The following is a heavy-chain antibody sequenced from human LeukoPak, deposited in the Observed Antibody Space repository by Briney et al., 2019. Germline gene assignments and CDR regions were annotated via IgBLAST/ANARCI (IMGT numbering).Heavy chain of an antibody. CDR1: GFTFSTSA. V-gene: IGHV3-30-3*01. D-gene: IGHD6-19*01. J-gene: IGHJ4*02. Sequence: PGTSLRLSCAASGFTFSTSAMHWVRQAPGKGLEWVAIILYDGSNKYYANSVKGRFSISRDNSKNTVYLQLSSLRVEDTAIYYCARDLYVGGWATDFWGQGTLVTVSS. CDR2: ILYDGSNK. CDR3: ARDLYVGGWATDF.